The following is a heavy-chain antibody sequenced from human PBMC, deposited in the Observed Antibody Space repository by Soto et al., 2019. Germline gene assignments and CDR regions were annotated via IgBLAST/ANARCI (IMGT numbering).Heavy chain of an antibody. V-gene: IGHV3-30*18. J-gene: IGHJ6*02. Sequence: GESLKISCAASGFTFSSYGMHWVRQAPGKGLEWVAVISYDGSNKYYADSVKGRFTISRDNSKNTLYLQMNSLRAEDTAVYYCAKDSSSRFYYYYGMDVWGQGTTVTVSS. CDR3: AKDSSSRFYYYYGMDV. CDR2: ISYDGSNK. CDR1: GFTFSSYG. D-gene: IGHD6-13*01.